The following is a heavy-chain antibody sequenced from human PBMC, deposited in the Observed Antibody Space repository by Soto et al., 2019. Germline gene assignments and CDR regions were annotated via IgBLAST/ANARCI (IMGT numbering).Heavy chain of an antibody. V-gene: IGHV3-7*01. Sequence: GGSLRLSCAASGFTLSSYWMSWVRQAPGKGLEWVANIKQDGSEKYYVDSVKGRFTISRDNAKNSLYLQMNSLRAEDTAVYYCARDSKGESYYDFWSGALGYYGMDVWGQGTTVTVSS. CDR2: IKQDGSEK. CDR1: GFTLSSYW. J-gene: IGHJ6*02. CDR3: ARDSKGESYYDFWSGALGYYGMDV. D-gene: IGHD3-3*01.